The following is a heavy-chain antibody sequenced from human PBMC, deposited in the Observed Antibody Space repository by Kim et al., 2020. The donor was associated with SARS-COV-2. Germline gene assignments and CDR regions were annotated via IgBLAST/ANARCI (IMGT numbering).Heavy chain of an antibody. D-gene: IGHD3-3*01. Sequence: SETLSLTCAVYGGSFSGYYWSWIRQPPGKGLEWIGEINHSGSTNYNPSLKSRVTISVDTSKNQFSLKLSSVTAADTAVYYCARENHDFWSGYTYYWGQGT. V-gene: IGHV4-34*01. J-gene: IGHJ4*02. CDR3: ARENHDFWSGYTYY. CDR1: GGSFSGYY. CDR2: INHSGST.